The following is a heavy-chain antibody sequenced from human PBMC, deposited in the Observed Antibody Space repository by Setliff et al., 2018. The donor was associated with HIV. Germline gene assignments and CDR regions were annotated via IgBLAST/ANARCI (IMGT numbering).Heavy chain of an antibody. CDR2: ISAGSSLI. V-gene: IGHV3-48*01. J-gene: IGHJ4*02. D-gene: IGHD1-26*01. CDR3: ARDSGTVGADDY. CDR1: GFTFSRYA. Sequence: GSLRLSCAASGFTFSRYAMTWVRQAPGKGLEWVAYISAGSSLIYYVESVKGRFTISSDNAKNSLYLQMNTLRTEDTAVYYCARDSGTVGADDYWGQGTLVTVSS.